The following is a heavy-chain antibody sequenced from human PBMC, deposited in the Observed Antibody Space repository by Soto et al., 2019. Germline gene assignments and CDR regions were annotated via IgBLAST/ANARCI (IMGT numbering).Heavy chain of an antibody. V-gene: IGHV2-5*02. Sequence: QITLKESGPTLVKPTQTLTLTCTFSGFSLSTPGVGVGWIRQPPGKALEWLALIYWDDDTRYSPSLKSRLTISKDTSKNQVVLTMTNMDPVDTATYHCAHHAIPVPGVYRFDPWGQGTLVTVSS. CDR1: GFSLSTPGVG. D-gene: IGHD6-19*01. CDR3: AHHAIPVPGVYRFDP. J-gene: IGHJ5*02. CDR2: IYWDDDT.